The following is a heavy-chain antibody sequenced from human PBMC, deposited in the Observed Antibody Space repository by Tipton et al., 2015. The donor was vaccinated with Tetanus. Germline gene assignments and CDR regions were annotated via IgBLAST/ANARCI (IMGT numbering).Heavy chain of an antibody. Sequence: GLVKPSETLSLTCTVSGGLITTGSYSWGWIRQPPGQGLEWLGYIYQTDSTYYNPSVRSRLTLSLQRSKNQVSLKLSSVTAADTAVYYCVRGRGLGAYSFGFEYWGQGALVTVSS. J-gene: IGHJ4*02. D-gene: IGHD5-12*01. CDR3: VRGRGLGAYSFGFEY. V-gene: IGHV4-30-2*01. CDR1: GGLITTGSYS. CDR2: IYQTDST.